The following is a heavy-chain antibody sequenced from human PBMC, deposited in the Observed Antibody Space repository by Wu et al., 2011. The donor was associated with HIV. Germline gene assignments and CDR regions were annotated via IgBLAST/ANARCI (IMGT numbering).Heavy chain of an antibody. CDR2: IIPLFGTS. D-gene: IGHD3-3*01. CDR3: AFGGGETLNMYYFNY. Sequence: QVQLVQSGAELKKPGSSVTVSCRASGGSFNDYAISWVRQAPGQGLEWLGRIIPLFGTSSYPQRLQDGVTITADESTRTVSMELRSLRSDDTAVYYCAFGGGETLNMYYFNYWGQGTLVTVPS. V-gene: IGHV1-69*15. J-gene: IGHJ4*02. CDR1: GGSFNDYA.